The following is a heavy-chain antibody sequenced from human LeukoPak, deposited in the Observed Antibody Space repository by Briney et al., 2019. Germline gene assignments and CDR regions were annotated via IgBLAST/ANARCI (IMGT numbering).Heavy chain of an antibody. J-gene: IGHJ4*02. Sequence: SETLSLTCAVSGGSISSSNWWSWVRQPPGKGLEWIGEIYHSGSINYNPSLKSRVTISVDKSKNQFSLKLSSVTAADTAVYYCACSGFGELSTVDYWGQGTLVTVSS. CDR3: ACSGFGELSTVDY. V-gene: IGHV4-4*02. CDR2: IYHSGSI. D-gene: IGHD3-10*01. CDR1: GGSISSSNW.